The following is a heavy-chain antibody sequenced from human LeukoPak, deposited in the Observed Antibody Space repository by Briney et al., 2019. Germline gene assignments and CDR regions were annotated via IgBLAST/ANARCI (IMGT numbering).Heavy chain of an antibody. V-gene: IGHV4-4*02. CDR3: ATVTVVVPAAIRYFDL. J-gene: IGHJ2*01. D-gene: IGHD2-2*01. CDR2: IYHSGST. Sequence: SETLSLTCAVSGGSLSSSNWWSGGRQPPGKGVEWIGEIYHSGSTNYNPSLKRRVTISVDKSKNQFSLKLSSVTAADTAVYYCATVTVVVPAAIRYFDLWGRGTLVTVSS. CDR1: GGSLSSSNW.